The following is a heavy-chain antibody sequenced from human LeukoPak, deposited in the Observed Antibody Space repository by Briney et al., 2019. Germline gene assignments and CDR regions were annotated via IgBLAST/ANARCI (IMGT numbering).Heavy chain of an antibody. Sequence: QPGGSLRLSCAASGFTFSSYGMHWVRQAPGKGLEWVAVISYDGSNKYYADSVKGRFTISRDNSKNTLYLQMNSLRAEDTAVYYCAKDFRSGYSYGYDYWGQGTLVTVSS. J-gene: IGHJ4*02. CDR2: ISYDGSNK. V-gene: IGHV3-30*18. CDR1: GFTFSSYG. CDR3: AKDFRSGYSYGYDY. D-gene: IGHD5-18*01.